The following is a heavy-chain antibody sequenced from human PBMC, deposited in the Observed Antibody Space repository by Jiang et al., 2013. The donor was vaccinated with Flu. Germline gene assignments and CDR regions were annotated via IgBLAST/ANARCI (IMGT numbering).Heavy chain of an antibody. J-gene: IGHJ5*02. Sequence: GSGLVKPSETLSLTCTVSGGSISTYYWSWIRQPPGKGLEWIGYIYNSGTTNYNPSLKSRVTISVDTSKNQLSLKLNSVTAADTAVYYCAYSSSSLSWFDPWGQGTPVTVSS. CDR3: AYSSSSLSWFDP. V-gene: IGHV4-59*01. D-gene: IGHD6-6*01. CDR2: IYNSGTT. CDR1: GGSISTYY.